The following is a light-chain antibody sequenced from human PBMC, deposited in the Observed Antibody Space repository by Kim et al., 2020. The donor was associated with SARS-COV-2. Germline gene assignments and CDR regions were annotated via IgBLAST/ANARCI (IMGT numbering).Light chain of an antibody. J-gene: IGKJ1*01. CDR3: QQSYTTPPT. CDR2: AAS. Sequence: ASVGDGVTITCRASQSISTYLNWYQQKPGKVPKLLIYAASSLQGGVPSRFSGSGSGTDFTLTIISLQPEDFATYYCQQSYTTPPTFGQGTKVDIK. CDR1: QSISTY. V-gene: IGKV1-39*01.